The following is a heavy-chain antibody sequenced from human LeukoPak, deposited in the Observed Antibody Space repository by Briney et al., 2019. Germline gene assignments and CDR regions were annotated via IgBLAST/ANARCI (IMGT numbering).Heavy chain of an antibody. J-gene: IGHJ4*02. CDR2: ISYDGSNK. V-gene: IGHV3-30-3*01. D-gene: IGHD5-18*01. Sequence: GGSLRLSCAASGFTFSSYAMHWVRQAPGKGLEWVAVISYDGSNKYYADSVKGRFTISRDNSKNTLYLQMNSLRAEDTAVYYCASSGYSYGYFDYWGQGTLVTVSS. CDR1: GFTFSSYA. CDR3: ASSGYSYGYFDY.